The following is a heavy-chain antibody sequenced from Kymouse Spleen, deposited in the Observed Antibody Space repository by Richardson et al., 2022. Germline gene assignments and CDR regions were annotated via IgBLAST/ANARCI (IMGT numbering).Heavy chain of an antibody. Sequence: EVQLVESGGGLVQPGRSLRLSCAASGFTFDDYAMHWVRQAPGKGLEWVSGISWNSGSIGYADSVKGRFTISRDNAKNSLYLQMNSLRAEDTALYYCAKDRYPSRGTYYYYGMDVWGQGTTVTVSS. CDR1: GFTFDDYA. J-gene: IGHJ6*02. D-gene: IGHD3-16*02. CDR2: ISWNSGSI. CDR3: AKDRYPSRGTYYYYGMDV. V-gene: IGHV3-9*01.